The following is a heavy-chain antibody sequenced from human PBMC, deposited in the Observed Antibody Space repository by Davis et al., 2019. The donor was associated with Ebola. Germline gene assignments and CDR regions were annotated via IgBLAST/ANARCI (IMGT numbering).Heavy chain of an antibody. CDR2: ISWNSGSI. V-gene: IGHV3-9*01. CDR1: GFTFDDYA. D-gene: IGHD6-19*01. J-gene: IGHJ5*02. CDR3: ARRADSSGYNWFDP. Sequence: PGGSLRLSCAASGFTFDDYAMHWVRQAPGKGLEWVSGISWNSGSIGYADSVKGRFTISRDNAKNSLYLQMNSLRAEDTAVYYCARRADSSGYNWFDPWGQGTLVTVSS.